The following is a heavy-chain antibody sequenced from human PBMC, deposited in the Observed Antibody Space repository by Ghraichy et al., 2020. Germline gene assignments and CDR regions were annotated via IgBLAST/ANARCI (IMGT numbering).Heavy chain of an antibody. CDR3: ARRGDTAMAYYFDY. CDR2: IYYSGST. D-gene: IGHD5-18*01. V-gene: IGHV4-39*01. J-gene: IGHJ4*02. Sequence: SETLSLTCTVSGGSISSSSYYWGWIRQPPGKGLEWIGSIYYSGSTYYNPSLKSRVTISVDTSKNQFSLKLSSVTAADTAVYYCARRGDTAMAYYFDYWGQGTLVTVSS. CDR1: GGSISSSSYY.